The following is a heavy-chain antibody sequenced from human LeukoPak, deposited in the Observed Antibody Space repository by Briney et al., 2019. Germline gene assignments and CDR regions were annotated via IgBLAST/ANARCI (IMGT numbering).Heavy chain of an antibody. V-gene: IGHV4-39*07. D-gene: IGHD3-10*01. Sequence: SETLSLTCSVSGGSIRSTTYYWGWIRQPPGKGLEWIGEINHSGSTNYNPSLKSRVTISVDTSKNQFSLKLSSVTAADTAVYYCARPGAYYYGSGSPLWAFDIWGQGTMVTVSS. CDR2: INHSGST. CDR1: GGSIRSTTYY. J-gene: IGHJ3*02. CDR3: ARPGAYYYGSGSPLWAFDI.